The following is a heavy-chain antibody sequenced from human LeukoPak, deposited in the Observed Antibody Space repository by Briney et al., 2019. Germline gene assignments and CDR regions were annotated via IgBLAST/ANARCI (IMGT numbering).Heavy chain of an antibody. D-gene: IGHD5-18*01. V-gene: IGHV3-9*01. CDR2: ISWRSGSI. Sequence: PGGSLRLSCAASGFTFDDYAMHWVRQAPGKGLEWVSSISWRSGSIGYADSVTGRFTISRDNAKNSLYLQMNSLRAEDTALYYCTKDLRSFVDTTVVTAFDIWGQGTMVTVSS. CDR1: GFTFDDYA. CDR3: TKDLRSFVDTTVVTAFDI. J-gene: IGHJ3*02.